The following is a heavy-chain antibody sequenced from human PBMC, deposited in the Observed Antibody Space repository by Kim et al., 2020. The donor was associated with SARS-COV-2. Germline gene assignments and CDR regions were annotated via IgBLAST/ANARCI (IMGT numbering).Heavy chain of an antibody. Sequence: ASVKVSCKASGYTFTSYYLHWVRQAPGQGLEWMGIINPGAGSTTYAQKFQGRVTMTRDTSTSTVYMDLSSLRSEDTAVYYCARDSRVTTTRPAFDYWGQG. CDR2: INPGAGST. D-gene: IGHD4-4*01. CDR3: ARDSRVTTTRPAFDY. V-gene: IGHV1-46*01. CDR1: GYTFTSYY. J-gene: IGHJ4*02.